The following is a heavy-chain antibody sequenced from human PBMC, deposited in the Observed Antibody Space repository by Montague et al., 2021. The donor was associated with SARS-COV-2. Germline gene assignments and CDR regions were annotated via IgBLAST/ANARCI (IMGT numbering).Heavy chain of an antibody. D-gene: IGHD3-22*01. CDR1: GGSISSGDYY. V-gene: IGHV4-31*03. CDR2: IYHTGST. Sequence: TLSLTCTVSGGSISSGDYYWSWIRQHPGKGLEWIGYIYHTGSTHYNPSLKGRVTISKETSKNHFSLNLSSVTAADSAVYYCARDSGYYDSSGYSYDAFDIWGQGTKVTVSS. J-gene: IGHJ3*02. CDR3: ARDSGYYDSSGYSYDAFDI.